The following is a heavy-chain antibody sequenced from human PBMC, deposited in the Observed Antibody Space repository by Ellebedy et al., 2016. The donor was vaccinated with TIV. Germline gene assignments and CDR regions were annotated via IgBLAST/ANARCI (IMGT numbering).Heavy chain of an antibody. J-gene: IGHJ4*02. Sequence: GESLKISCKGSGYRFTSYWISWVRQMPGKGLEWMGRIDPSDSYTNYSPSFQGHVTISADKSTSTAYLQWSSLKASDTAMYYCARHPPLTYIGNCAFHYWGQGTLVTVSS. V-gene: IGHV5-10-1*01. CDR1: GYRFTSYW. CDR3: ARHPPLTYIGNCAFHY. D-gene: IGHD4-23*01. CDR2: IDPSDSYT.